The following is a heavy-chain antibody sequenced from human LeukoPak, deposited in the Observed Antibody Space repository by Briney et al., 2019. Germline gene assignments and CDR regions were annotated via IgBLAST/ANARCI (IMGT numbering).Heavy chain of an antibody. Sequence: PGGSLRLSCAASGFIFSSYEMNWVRQAPGKGLEWISYISTSGSTIYHADSVKGRFTISRDNAKNSPYLQMNSLRAEDTAVYYCARETYYGSGSLYYFDYWGQGTLVTVSS. CDR2: ISTSGSTI. V-gene: IGHV3-48*03. D-gene: IGHD3-10*01. CDR3: ARETYYGSGSLYYFDY. J-gene: IGHJ4*02. CDR1: GFIFSSYE.